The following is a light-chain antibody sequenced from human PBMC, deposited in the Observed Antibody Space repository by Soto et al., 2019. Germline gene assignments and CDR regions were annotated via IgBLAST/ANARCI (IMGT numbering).Light chain of an antibody. Sequence: DIQMTQSPSTLSAFVGDRVTITCRASQSICRWLAWYQQKPGKAPKLLIYDASSLESGVPSRFSGSGSGTEFTLTISSLQPDDFATYYCQQYNTYSPERTFGQGSKVDIK. CDR3: QQYNTYSPERT. CDR1: QSICRW. V-gene: IGKV1-5*01. CDR2: DAS. J-gene: IGKJ1*01.